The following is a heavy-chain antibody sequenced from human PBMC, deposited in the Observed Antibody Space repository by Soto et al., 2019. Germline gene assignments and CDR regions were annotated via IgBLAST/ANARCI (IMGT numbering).Heavy chain of an antibody. D-gene: IGHD5-12*01. CDR1: GFTFSSYG. CDR2: ISYDGSNK. CDR3: AREGGMVATYPGGMDV. J-gene: IGHJ6*02. Sequence: GGSLRLSCAASGFTFSSYGMHWVRQAPGKGLEWVAVISYDGSNKYYADSVKGRFTISRDNSKNTLYLQMNSLRAEDTAVYYCAREGGMVATYPGGMDVWGQGTTVTVSS. V-gene: IGHV3-30*03.